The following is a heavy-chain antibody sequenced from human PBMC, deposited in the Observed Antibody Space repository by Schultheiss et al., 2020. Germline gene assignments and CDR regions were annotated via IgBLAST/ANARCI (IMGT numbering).Heavy chain of an antibody. CDR3: ARVGEMAQKNWFDP. CDR1: GFSVSGNY. CDR2: ISSNGGST. D-gene: IGHD5-24*01. J-gene: IGHJ5*02. V-gene: IGHV3-11*04. Sequence: GGSLRLSCAGSGFSVSGNYMSWVRQAPGKGLEYVSAISSNGGSTYYADSVKGRFTISRDNAKNSLYLQMNSLRAEDTAVYYCARVGEMAQKNWFDPWGQGTLVTVSS.